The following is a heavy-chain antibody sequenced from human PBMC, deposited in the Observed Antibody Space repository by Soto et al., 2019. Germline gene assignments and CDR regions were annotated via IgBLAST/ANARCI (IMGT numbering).Heavy chain of an antibody. CDR1: GYTFTSYG. V-gene: IGHV1-18*04. Sequence: ASVKVSCKASGYTFTSYGISWVRQATGQGPEWMGWISAYNANTNYAQKLQGRVTMTTDTSTSTAYMEMRSLRADATAVYYCARDRGRYFDWLLYPVYWGQGALVTVSS. CDR2: ISAYNANT. CDR3: ARDRGRYFDWLLYPVY. D-gene: IGHD3-9*01. J-gene: IGHJ4*02.